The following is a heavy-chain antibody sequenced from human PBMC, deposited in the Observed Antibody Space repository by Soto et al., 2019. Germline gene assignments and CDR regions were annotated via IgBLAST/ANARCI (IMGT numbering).Heavy chain of an antibody. Sequence: PGGSLRLSCAASGFTFSNAWMNWVRQAPGKGLEWVGRIKSKTDGGTTDYAAPVKGRFTISRDDSKNTLYLQMNSLKTEDTAAYYCTRLGDDIYYYYGMDVWGQGTTVTVSS. J-gene: IGHJ6*02. CDR1: GFTFSNAW. CDR3: TRLGDDIYYYYGMDV. V-gene: IGHV3-15*07. CDR2: IKSKTDGGTT.